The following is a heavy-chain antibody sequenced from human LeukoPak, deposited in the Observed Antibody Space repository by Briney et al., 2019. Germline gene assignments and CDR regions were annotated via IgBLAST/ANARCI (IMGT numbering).Heavy chain of an antibody. J-gene: IGHJ5*02. CDR2: IIPIFGTT. Sequence: HRASVKVSCKASGGTFNSYAISWVRQAPGQGLEWMGGIIPIFGTTNYARKFRGRVTLTADKSTRTAYMELSSLRSEDTAVYYCARAGSSSPKTSAYPWGQGTLVTVSS. V-gene: IGHV1-69*06. CDR3: ARAGSSSPKTSAYP. CDR1: GGTFNSYA. D-gene: IGHD6-6*01.